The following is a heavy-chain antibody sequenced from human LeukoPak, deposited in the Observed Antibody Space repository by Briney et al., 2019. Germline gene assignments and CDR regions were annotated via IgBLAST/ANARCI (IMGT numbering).Heavy chain of an antibody. CDR3: ARYSFGGDGYNRYYYYYSMDV. CDR1: GGTFSSYA. V-gene: IGHV1-69*13. J-gene: IGHJ6*03. D-gene: IGHD5-24*01. CDR2: IIPSFGTA. Sequence: GASVKVSCKASGGTFSSYAISWVRQAPGQGLEWMGGIIPSFGTANYAQKFEGRVTITADESTSTAYMELSSLRSEDTAVYYCARYSFGGDGYNRYYYYYSMDVWGKGPTVTISS.